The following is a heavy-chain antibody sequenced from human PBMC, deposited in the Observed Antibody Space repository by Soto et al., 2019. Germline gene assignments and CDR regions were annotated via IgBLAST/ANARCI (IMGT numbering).Heavy chain of an antibody. CDR2: INHSGST. V-gene: IGHV4-34*01. D-gene: IGHD3-10*01. CDR1: GGSFSGYY. Sequence: SETLSLTCAVYGGSFSGYYWSWIRQPPGKGPEWIGEINHSGSTNYNPSLKSRVTISVDTSKNQFSLKLSSVTAADTAVYYCARGGRLTMVRGVKNWFDPWGQGTLVTVSS. CDR3: ARGGRLTMVRGVKNWFDP. J-gene: IGHJ5*02.